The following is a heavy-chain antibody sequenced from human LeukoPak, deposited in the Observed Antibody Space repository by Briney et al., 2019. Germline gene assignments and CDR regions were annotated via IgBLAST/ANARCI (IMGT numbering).Heavy chain of an antibody. CDR1: GFTFSTFW. CDR3: NVRWGTYSDY. CDR2: ISNDGSTT. J-gene: IGHJ4*02. Sequence: GGSLRLSCAASGFTFSTFWMHWVRQTPGKGLVWVSRISNDGSTTHYADSVKGRFTISRDNAKNTLFLHMNSLRAEDTAVYYCNVRWGTYSDYWGQGTLVTVSS. V-gene: IGHV3-74*01. D-gene: IGHD1-7*01.